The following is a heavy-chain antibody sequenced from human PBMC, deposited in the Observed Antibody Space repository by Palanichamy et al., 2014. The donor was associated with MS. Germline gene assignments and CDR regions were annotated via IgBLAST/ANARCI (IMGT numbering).Heavy chain of an antibody. Sequence: EVQLVESGGGLVQPGGSLRLSCAASGFTFNSYSMNWVRQAPGKGLEWVPYISSSSSTMYYADSVKGRFTISRDNAKNSLYLQMNSLRAEDTAVYYCARGSTYSLAFAIWGQGTMVTVSS. CDR3: ARGSTYSLAFAI. D-gene: IGHD2-15*01. V-gene: IGHV3-48*01. CDR2: ISSSSSTM. CDR1: GFTFNSYS. J-gene: IGHJ3*02.